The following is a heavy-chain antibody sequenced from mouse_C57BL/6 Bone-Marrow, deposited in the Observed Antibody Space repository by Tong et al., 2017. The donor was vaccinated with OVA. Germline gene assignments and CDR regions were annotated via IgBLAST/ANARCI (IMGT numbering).Heavy chain of an antibody. CDR1: GYTFTDYN. V-gene: IGHV1-18*01. Sequence: EVQLQESGPELVKPGASVKIPCKASGYTFTDYNMDWVKQSHGKSLEWIGDINPNNGGTIYNQKFKGKATLTVDKSSSRAYMELRRLTSEDTAVYYCARREGITTTFDYWGQGTTLTVSS. D-gene: IGHD2-4*01. CDR2: INPNNGGT. J-gene: IGHJ2*01. CDR3: ARREGITTTFDY.